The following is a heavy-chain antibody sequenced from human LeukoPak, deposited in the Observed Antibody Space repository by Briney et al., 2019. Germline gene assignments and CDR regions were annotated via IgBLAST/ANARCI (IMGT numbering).Heavy chain of an antibody. J-gene: IGHJ4*02. V-gene: IGHV3-74*01. CDR1: GFTFSNYW. Sequence: GGSLRLSCAASGFTFSNYWMHWVRQAPGKGRVWVSRINGDGSTINYADSVKGRFTISRDNAKSTLYLQVNSLRAEDTAVYYCARGGSGSFDFWGQGTLVTVAS. D-gene: IGHD3-22*01. CDR2: INGDGSTI. CDR3: ARGGSGSFDF.